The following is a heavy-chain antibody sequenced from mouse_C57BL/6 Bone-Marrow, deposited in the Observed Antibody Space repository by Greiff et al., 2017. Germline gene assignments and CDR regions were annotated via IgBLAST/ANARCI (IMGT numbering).Heavy chain of an antibody. CDR1: GYTFTSYW. V-gene: IGHV1-59*01. Sequence: QVQLQQPGAELVRPGTSVKLSCKASGYTFTSYWMHWVKQRPGQGLEWIGVIYPSDSYTNYNQKFKGKATLTVDTSSSTAYMQLSSLTSEDSAVYYCARGGGNYAMDYWGQGTSVTVSS. CDR2: IYPSDSYT. CDR3: ARGGGNYAMDY. J-gene: IGHJ4*01.